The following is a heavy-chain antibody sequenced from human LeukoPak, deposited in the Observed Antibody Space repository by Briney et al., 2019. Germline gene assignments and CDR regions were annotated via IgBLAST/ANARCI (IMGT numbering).Heavy chain of an antibody. CDR1: GYSFTGYY. V-gene: IGHV1-2*02. J-gene: IGHJ4*02. D-gene: IGHD6-19*01. Sequence: GESLKISCKGSGYSFTGYYMHWVRQAPGQGLEWMGWINPNSGGTNYAQKFQGRVTMTRDTSISTAYMELSRLRSDDTAVYYCARGDWIAVAGDYWGQGTLVTVSS. CDR2: INPNSGGT. CDR3: ARGDWIAVAGDY.